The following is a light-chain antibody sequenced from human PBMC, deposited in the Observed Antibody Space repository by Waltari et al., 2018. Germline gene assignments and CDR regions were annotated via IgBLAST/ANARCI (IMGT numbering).Light chain of an antibody. CDR3: GTWDASLGGI. CDR1: SSKIGNNY. CDR2: ENN. V-gene: IGLV1-51*02. J-gene: IGLJ1*01. Sequence: QSVLTQPPSVSAAPGQTVTISCSADSSKIGNNYVSWYQHFPGTAPKLLIYENNRRPSGIPDRFSGSKSGTSATLDITGLQTGDEADYYCGTWDASLGGIFGTGTKVTVL.